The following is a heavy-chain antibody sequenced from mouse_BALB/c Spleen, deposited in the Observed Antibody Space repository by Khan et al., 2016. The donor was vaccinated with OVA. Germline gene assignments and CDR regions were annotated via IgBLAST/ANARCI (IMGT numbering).Heavy chain of an antibody. V-gene: IGHV1-4*01. CDR3: ARTHER. CDR1: GYTFTSYT. Sequence: QVQLKQSGAELARPGASVKMSCKASGYTFTSYTMHWVKQRLGQGLEWIGYINPSSGYTKYNQKFKDKATLTADKSSSTAYMQLSSLTSEASAIYYCARTHERWGQGTTLTVSS. J-gene: IGHJ2*01. CDR2: INPSSGYT.